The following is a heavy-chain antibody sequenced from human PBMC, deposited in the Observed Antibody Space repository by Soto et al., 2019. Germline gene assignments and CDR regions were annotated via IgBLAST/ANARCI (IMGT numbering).Heavy chain of an antibody. CDR1: GLTLGDYA. J-gene: IGHJ6*02. CDR3: TRGRSGIRDYYSMDV. Sequence: PGGSLRLSCTASGLTLGDYAMSWFRQAPGKGLEWVGFIRSKVYGGTTEYAASVKGRFTISRDDSKSIAYLQMNSLKTEDTAVYYCTRGRSGIRDYYSMDVWGRGTTVTVSS. CDR2: IRSKVYGGTT. D-gene: IGHD1-26*01. V-gene: IGHV3-49*03.